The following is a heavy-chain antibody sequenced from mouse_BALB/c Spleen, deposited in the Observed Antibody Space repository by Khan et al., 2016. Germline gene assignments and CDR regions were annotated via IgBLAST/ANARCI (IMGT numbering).Heavy chain of an antibody. CDR1: GCSLSTSGMS. Sequence: QVTLKESGPGILQPSQTLSLTCSFSGCSLSTSGMSVGWIRQPSGRGLEWLAHIWWSDDKYYNPALRSRLTISKDTSNNQVFLKIASVVTADTATYYCARDPYYYGSTNSAMDYWGQGTSVTVSS. CDR3: ARDPYYYGSTNSAMDY. D-gene: IGHD1-1*01. V-gene: IGHV8-8*01. CDR2: IWWSDDK. J-gene: IGHJ4*01.